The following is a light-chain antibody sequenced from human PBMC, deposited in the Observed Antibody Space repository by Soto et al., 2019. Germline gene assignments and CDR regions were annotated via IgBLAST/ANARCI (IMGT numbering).Light chain of an antibody. Sequence: ERVMTQSPATLSVSAGERATLSCRASQSVCSNLAWYLQKPGQAPRLLIYGASTRATGIPARFSGSGSGTEFTLTISGLQSEDFEVYFCQQYNDWPLTFGGGTKVDIK. J-gene: IGKJ4*01. V-gene: IGKV3-15*01. CDR1: QSVCSN. CDR2: GAS. CDR3: QQYNDWPLT.